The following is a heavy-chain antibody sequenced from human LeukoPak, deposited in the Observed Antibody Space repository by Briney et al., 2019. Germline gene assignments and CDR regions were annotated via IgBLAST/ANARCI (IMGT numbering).Heavy chain of an antibody. V-gene: IGHV3-23*01. J-gene: IGHJ4*02. Sequence: PGGSLRLSCAASGFTVSSYAMSWVRQAPGKGLEWVSAISGSGGSTYYADSVKGRFTISRDNSKNTLYLQMNSLRAEDTAVYYCAKNGMVRGVNYYWGQGTLVTVSS. CDR3: AKNGMVRGVNYY. CDR2: ISGSGGST. CDR1: GFTVSSYA. D-gene: IGHD3-10*01.